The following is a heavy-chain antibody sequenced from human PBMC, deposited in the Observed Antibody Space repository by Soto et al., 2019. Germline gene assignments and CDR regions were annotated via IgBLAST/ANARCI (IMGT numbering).Heavy chain of an antibody. D-gene: IGHD3-22*01. CDR1: GGSISSGDYY. CDR3: ARDNHDSSGYDFDY. Sequence: SETLSLTCTVSGGSISSGDYYRSWIRQPPGKGLEWIGYIYYSGSTYYNPSLKSRVTISVDTSKNQFSLKLSSVTAADTAVYYCARDNHDSSGYDFDYWGQGTLVTVSS. J-gene: IGHJ4*02. CDR2: IYYSGST. V-gene: IGHV4-30-4*01.